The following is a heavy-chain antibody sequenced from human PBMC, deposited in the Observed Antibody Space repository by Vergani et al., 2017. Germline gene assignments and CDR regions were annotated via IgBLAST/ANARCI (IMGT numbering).Heavy chain of an antibody. V-gene: IGHV3-9*01. CDR3: AKASSGWFPYYFDY. Sequence: VQLVESGGGLVQPGRSLRLSCAASGFTFDDYAMHWVRQAPGKGLEWVSGISWNSGSIGYADSVKGRFTISRDNAKNSLYLQMNSLRAEDTALYYCAKASSGWFPYYFDYWGQGTLVTVSS. CDR1: GFTFDDYA. J-gene: IGHJ4*02. D-gene: IGHD6-19*01. CDR2: ISWNSGSI.